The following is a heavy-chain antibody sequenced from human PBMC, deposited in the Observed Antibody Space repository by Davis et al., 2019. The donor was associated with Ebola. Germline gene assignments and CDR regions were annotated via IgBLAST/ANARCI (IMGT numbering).Heavy chain of an antibody. V-gene: IGHV3-23*01. J-gene: IGHJ6*03. CDR2: ISGSGGST. CDR3: AKDATKQTVTTLFRRGYYYMDV. CDR1: GFTFSSYA. Sequence: PGGSLRLSCAASGFTFSSYAMSWVRQAPGKGLEWVSAISGSGGSTYYADSVKGRFTISRDNSKNTLYLQMNSLRAEDTAVYYCAKDATKQTVTTLFRRGYYYMDVWGKGTTVTVSS. D-gene: IGHD4-11*01.